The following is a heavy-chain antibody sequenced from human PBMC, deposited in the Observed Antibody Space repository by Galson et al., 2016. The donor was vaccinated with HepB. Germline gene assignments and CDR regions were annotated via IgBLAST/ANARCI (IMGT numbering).Heavy chain of an antibody. D-gene: IGHD3-9*01. V-gene: IGHV3-48*02. J-gene: IGHJ2*01. CDR2: ISGSTTTI. CDR1: GFSFSRNN. CDR3: ARDQHYDILTGYRHPYWYFDF. Sequence: SLRLSCAASGFSFSRNNMNWIRQAPGKGLEWVSRISGSTTTISYADSVKGRFTISRDNAKNSLYLQMNSLRDEDTAVYYCARDQHYDILTGYRHPYWYFDFWGRGTLVTVSS.